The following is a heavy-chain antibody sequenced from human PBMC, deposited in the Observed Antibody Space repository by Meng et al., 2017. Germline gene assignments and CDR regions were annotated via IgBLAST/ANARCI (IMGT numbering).Heavy chain of an antibody. CDR2: ISSSGSTL. Sequence: GGSLRLSCAASGFTFSDYYMSWIRQAPGKVLEWVSYISSSGSTLYYADSVKGRFTISRDNAKNSLYLQMNSLRAEDMAVYYCASGTYYYDSSGYYYVGKLDYWGQGTLVTVSS. J-gene: IGHJ4*02. D-gene: IGHD3-22*01. V-gene: IGHV3-11*04. CDR3: ASGTYYYDSSGYYYVGKLDY. CDR1: GFTFSDYY.